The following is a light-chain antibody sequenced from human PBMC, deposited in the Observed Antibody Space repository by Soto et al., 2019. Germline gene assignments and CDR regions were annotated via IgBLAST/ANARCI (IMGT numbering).Light chain of an antibody. CDR3: QQYGSSPKT. J-gene: IGKJ1*01. CDR2: GAS. V-gene: IGKV3-20*01. Sequence: VCTQSPGTLSLSPGERATLSCSASQSVSSSYLAWYQQKPGQAPRLLIYGASSRATGIPDRFSGSGSGTDFTLTISRLEPEDFAVYYCQQYGSSPKTFGQGTKVDI. CDR1: QSVSSSY.